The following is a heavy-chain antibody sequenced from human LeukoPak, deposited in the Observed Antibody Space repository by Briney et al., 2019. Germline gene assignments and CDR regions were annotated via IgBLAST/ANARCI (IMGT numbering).Heavy chain of an antibody. D-gene: IGHD3-16*01. V-gene: IGHV3-7*01. Sequence: GGSLRLSCAASGFTFSRYWMTWVRQAPGKGLEWVANIKQDGREKFYVDSVKGRFTISRDNAKNSLYLQMNSLRADDTAIYYCAREAGDTRAYYYYSMDVWGKGTTVTVSS. CDR1: GFTFSRYW. CDR3: AREAGDTRAYYYYSMDV. J-gene: IGHJ6*03. CDR2: IKQDGREK.